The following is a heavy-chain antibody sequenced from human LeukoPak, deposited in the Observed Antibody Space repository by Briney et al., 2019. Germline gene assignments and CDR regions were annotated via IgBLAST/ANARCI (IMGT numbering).Heavy chain of an antibody. V-gene: IGHV1-18*01. Sequence: ASVKVSCKASGYTFTSYGISWVRQAPGQGLEWMGWISAYNGNTNYAQKLQGRVTMTTDTSTSTAYMELRSLRSDDTAVYYCARDRWGPVTMVRGEILAFDIWGQGQWSPPLQ. CDR1: GYTFTSYG. CDR2: ISAYNGNT. CDR3: ARDRWGPVTMVRGEILAFDI. D-gene: IGHD3-10*01. J-gene: IGHJ3*02.